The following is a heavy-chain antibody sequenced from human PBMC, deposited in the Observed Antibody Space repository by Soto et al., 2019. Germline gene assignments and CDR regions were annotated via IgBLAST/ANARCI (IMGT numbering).Heavy chain of an antibody. CDR3: ARDWLIDY. CDR2: IKQDGSEK. J-gene: IGHJ4*02. D-gene: IGHD6-19*01. V-gene: IGHV3-7*05. CDR1: GFTFSRYG. Sequence: GGSLRLSCAASGFTFSRYGMTWVRQAPGKGLEWVANIKQDGSEKYYVDSVKGRFTISRDNAKNSLYLQMNSLRAEDTAVYYCARDWLIDYWGQGTLATVSS.